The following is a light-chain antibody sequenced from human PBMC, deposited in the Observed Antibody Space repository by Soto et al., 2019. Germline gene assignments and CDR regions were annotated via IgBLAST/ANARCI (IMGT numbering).Light chain of an antibody. V-gene: IGLV1-47*01. J-gene: IGLJ3*02. CDR2: KDT. CDR3: AAWDDSLRARV. Sequence: QSVLTQPPSAYGTPGQRVTISCSGGSSNIGSRSVHWFQQLPGTAPKLLIYKDTQRPSGVPDRFSGSKSGTAASLAISGLRSDDEADYYCAAWDDSLRARVFGGGTKLTVL. CDR1: SSNIGSRS.